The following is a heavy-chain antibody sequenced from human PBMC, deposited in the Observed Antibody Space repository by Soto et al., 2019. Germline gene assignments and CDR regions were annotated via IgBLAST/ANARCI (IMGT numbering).Heavy chain of an antibody. CDR1: GFTFSNYN. Sequence: EVQLVESGGGLVKPGGSLRLSCATSGFTFSNYNMHWVRQAPGKGLEWVSYISISSSYIYYADSVKGRFTISRDDAKNSLHVQMNSLRVEDTAVYYCARGSGYNGYDTSYMDVWGQGTTVTVSS. V-gene: IGHV3-21*01. J-gene: IGHJ6*03. CDR3: ARGSGYNGYDTSYMDV. CDR2: ISISSSYI. D-gene: IGHD5-12*01.